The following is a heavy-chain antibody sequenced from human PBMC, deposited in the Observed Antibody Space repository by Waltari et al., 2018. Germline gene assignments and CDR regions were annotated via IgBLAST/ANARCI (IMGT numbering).Heavy chain of an antibody. Sequence: QVQLVESGGGVVQPGRSLRLSCAASGFTFSSYAMHWVRQAPGKGLEWVAVISYDGSNKYYADSVKGRFTISRDNSKNTLYLQMNSLRAEDTAVYYCARDLGVKGYFDYWGQGTLVIVSS. J-gene: IGHJ4*02. CDR2: ISYDGSNK. CDR3: ARDLGVKGYFDY. D-gene: IGHD3-10*01. CDR1: GFTFSSYA. V-gene: IGHV3-30*01.